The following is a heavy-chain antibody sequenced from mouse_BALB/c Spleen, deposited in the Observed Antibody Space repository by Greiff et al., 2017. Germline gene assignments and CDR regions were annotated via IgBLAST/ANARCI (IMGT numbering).Heavy chain of an antibody. J-gene: IGHJ3*01. CDR3: ARGGLRRGFAY. D-gene: IGHD2-2*01. V-gene: IGHV1-7*01. Sequence: QVQLQQSGAELAKPGASVKMSCKASGYTFTSYWMHWVKQRPGQGLEWIGYINPSTGYTEYNQKFKDKATLTADKSSSTAYMQLSSLTSEDSAVYYCARGGLRRGFAYWGQGTLVTVSA. CDR2: INPSTGYT. CDR1: GYTFTSYW.